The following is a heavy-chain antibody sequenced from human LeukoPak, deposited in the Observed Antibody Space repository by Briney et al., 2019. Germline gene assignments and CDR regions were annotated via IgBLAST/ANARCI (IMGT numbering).Heavy chain of an antibody. CDR1: GYTFTGYY. J-gene: IGHJ1*01. Sequence: ASVKVSCKASGYTFTGYYMHWVRQAPGQGLEWMGWINPNSGGTNYAQKFQGRVTMTRDTSISTAYMELSRPRSDDTAVYYCAREFGAAGYHEYFQHWGQGTLVTVSS. V-gene: IGHV1-2*02. CDR3: AREFGAAGYHEYFQH. D-gene: IGHD6-13*01. CDR2: INPNSGGT.